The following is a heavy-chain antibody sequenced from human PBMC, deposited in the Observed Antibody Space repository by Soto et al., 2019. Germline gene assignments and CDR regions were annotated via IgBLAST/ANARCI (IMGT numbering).Heavy chain of an antibody. V-gene: IGHV4-30-4*01. CDR3: ARDPCGGDCYIHWYFDL. CDR1: GGSISSGDYY. J-gene: IGHJ2*01. CDR2: IYDSGST. D-gene: IGHD2-21*02. Sequence: QVQLQESGPGLVKPSQTLSLTCTVSGGSISSGDYYWSWIRQPPGKGLEWIGYIYDSGSTYYNPSLKSRLTISVDTSTNQFSLKLTSVTAADTAVYYCARDPCGGDCYIHWYFDLWGRGTLVAVSS.